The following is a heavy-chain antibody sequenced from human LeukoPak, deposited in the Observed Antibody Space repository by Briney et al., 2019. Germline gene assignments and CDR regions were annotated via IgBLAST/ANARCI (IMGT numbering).Heavy chain of an antibody. CDR3: ARDGGQEATLEYFQH. Sequence: SETLSLTCTVSGVSISTYYWSWIRQPPWKGLEWIGYSDYSGSTSYNPSLKSRVTVSVDTSKNQFSLKVSSVTAADTAVYYCARDGGQEATLEYFQHWGQGTLVTVSS. CDR1: GVSISTYY. CDR2: SDYSGST. V-gene: IGHV4-59*01. D-gene: IGHD3-3*01. J-gene: IGHJ1*01.